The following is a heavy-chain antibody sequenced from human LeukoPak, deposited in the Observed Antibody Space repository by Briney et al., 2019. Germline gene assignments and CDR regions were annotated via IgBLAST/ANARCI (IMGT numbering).Heavy chain of an antibody. V-gene: IGHV3-23*01. Sequence: GGSLRLSCAASGFTFSSYAMSWVRQAPGKGLEWVSPISGSGGSTYYADSVKGRFTISRDNSKNTLYLQMNSLRAENTAVYYCAKNYVDTATHFDYWGQGTLVTVSS. CDR3: AKNYVDTATHFDY. J-gene: IGHJ4*02. D-gene: IGHD5-18*01. CDR2: ISGSGGST. CDR1: GFTFSSYA.